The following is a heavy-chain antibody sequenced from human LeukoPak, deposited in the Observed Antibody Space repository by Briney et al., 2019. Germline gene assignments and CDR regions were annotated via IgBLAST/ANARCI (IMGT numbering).Heavy chain of an antibody. CDR3: ARDIVLVANTRGFDY. CDR1: GYTFTNYY. Sequence: ASVKVSCKASGYTFTNYYIHWVRQAPGQRPEWMGIMHPGGGAATYAQKLQGRVTMTRDTSTSTVHMELSCLRSEDAAMYYCARDIVLVANTRGFDYWGQGTLVTVSS. J-gene: IGHJ4*02. V-gene: IGHV1-46*01. D-gene: IGHD2-2*01. CDR2: MHPGGGAA.